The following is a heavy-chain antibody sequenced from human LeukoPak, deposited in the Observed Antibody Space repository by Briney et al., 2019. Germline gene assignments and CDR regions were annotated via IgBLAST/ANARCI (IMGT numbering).Heavy chain of an antibody. J-gene: IGHJ4*02. V-gene: IGHV4-34*01. CDR1: GGSFSGYY. D-gene: IGHD5-18*01. Sequence: SETLSLTCAVYGGSFSGYYWSWIRQPPGKGLEWIGEINHSGSTNYNPSLKSRVTISVDTSKNQFSLKLSSVTAADTAVYYCVRGQLQLWRYYFDYWGQGTLVTVSS. CDR2: INHSGST. CDR3: VRGQLQLWRYYFDY.